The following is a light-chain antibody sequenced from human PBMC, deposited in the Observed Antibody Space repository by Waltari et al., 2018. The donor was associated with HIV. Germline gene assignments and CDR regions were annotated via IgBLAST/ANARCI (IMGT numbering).Light chain of an antibody. CDR3: QQYNNWRGT. V-gene: IGKV3-15*01. J-gene: IGKJ1*01. CDR1: QTVNNN. CDR2: GAS. Sequence: EIVMTQSPATLSVSPGERATLSCRASQTVNNNLAWYQQKLGQAPRLLIYGASTRATGIPARFSGSGSGTEFTLTISSLQSEDFAVYYCQQYNNWRGTFGQGTKVEIK.